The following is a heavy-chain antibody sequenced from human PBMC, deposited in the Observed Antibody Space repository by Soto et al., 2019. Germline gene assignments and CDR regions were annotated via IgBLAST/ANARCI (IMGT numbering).Heavy chain of an antibody. Sequence: SETLSLTCTVSGGSISSSSYYWGWIRQPPGKGLEWIGSIYYSGSTYYNPSLKSRVTISVDTSKNQFSLKLSSVTAADTAVYYCARRVGGYFDYWGQGTLVTVSS. D-gene: IGHD3-16*01. CDR1: GGSISSSSYY. CDR3: ARRVGGYFDY. J-gene: IGHJ4*02. CDR2: IYYSGST. V-gene: IGHV4-39*01.